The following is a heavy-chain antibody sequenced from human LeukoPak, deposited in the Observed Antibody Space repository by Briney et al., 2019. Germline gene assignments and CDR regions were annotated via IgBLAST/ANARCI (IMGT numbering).Heavy chain of an antibody. CDR1: GFTFSSYS. CDR3: AKTVAVAGRPKDY. CDR2: ISSSSSTI. D-gene: IGHD6-19*01. J-gene: IGHJ4*02. Sequence: GKSLRLSCAVSGFTFSSYSMNWVRQAPGKGLEWVSYISSSSSTIYYADSVKGRFTISRDNAKNSLYLQMNSLRDEDTAVYYCAKTVAVAGRPKDYWGQGTLVTVSS. V-gene: IGHV3-48*02.